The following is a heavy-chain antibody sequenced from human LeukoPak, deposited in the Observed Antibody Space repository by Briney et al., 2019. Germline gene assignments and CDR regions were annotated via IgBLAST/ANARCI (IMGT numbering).Heavy chain of an antibody. J-gene: IGHJ4*02. CDR1: GGSISSGGYS. CDR2: IYYSGST. V-gene: IGHV4-30-4*07. D-gene: IGHD4-23*01. CDR3: ARVGGNSLFDY. Sequence: SETLSLTCAVSGGSISSGGYSWSWIRQPPGKGLEWIGYIYYSGSTYYNPSLKSRVTISVDTSKNQFSLELSSVTAADTAVYCCARVGGNSLFDYWGQGTLVTVSS.